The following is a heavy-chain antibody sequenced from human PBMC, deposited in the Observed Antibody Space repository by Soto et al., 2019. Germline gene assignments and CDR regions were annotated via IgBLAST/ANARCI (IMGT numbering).Heavy chain of an antibody. V-gene: IGHV3-30-3*01. J-gene: IGHJ4*02. CDR1: GFSFSTYA. CDR2: ISDDGNTK. D-gene: IGHD3-22*01. CDR3: ARSYFYDSGGYSPFDY. Sequence: QVQLVESGGGVVQPGTSLRLSCAASGFSFSTYAMYWVRQAPGRGLEWVAVISDDGNTKYYADSVKGRFTISRDNSRNTRYLQIHCLRTEVESVYYCARSYFYDSGGYSPFDYWGQGTLVTVSS.